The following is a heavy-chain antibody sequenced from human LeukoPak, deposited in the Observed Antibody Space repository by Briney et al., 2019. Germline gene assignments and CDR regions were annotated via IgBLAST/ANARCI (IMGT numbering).Heavy chain of an antibody. V-gene: IGHV1-2*02. CDR1: GYTFTGYY. CDR2: INPNSGGT. Sequence: ASVKVSCKASGYTFTGYYMHWVRQAPGQGLEWMGWINPNSGGTNYAQKFQGRVTMTRDTSISTAYMELSRLRSDDTAVYYCARDTGIAVAGTGDFDYWGQGTLVTVSS. D-gene: IGHD6-13*01. CDR3: ARDTGIAVAGTGDFDY. J-gene: IGHJ4*02.